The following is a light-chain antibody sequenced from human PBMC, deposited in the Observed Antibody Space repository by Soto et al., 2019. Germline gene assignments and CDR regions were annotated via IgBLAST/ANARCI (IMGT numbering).Light chain of an antibody. J-gene: IGKJ4*01. CDR3: QQYNSYSPLT. CDR1: QSISSW. V-gene: IGKV1-5*03. CDR2: KAS. Sequence: DIQMTQSPSTLSASVGDRVTITCRASQSISSWLAWYQQKPGKAPKLLIYKASGLESGVPSRFSGSGSGTDFTLTISRLQPDDFATYYCQQYNSYSPLTVGGGTKVDIK.